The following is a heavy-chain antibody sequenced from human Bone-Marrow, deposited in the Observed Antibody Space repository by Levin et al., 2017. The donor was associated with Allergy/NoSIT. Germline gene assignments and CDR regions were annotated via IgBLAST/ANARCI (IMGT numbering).Heavy chain of an antibody. CDR3: AHPKFWFGELPFDY. CDR2: IYWDDDK. J-gene: IGHJ4*02. V-gene: IGHV2-5*02. CDR1: GFSLSSNGVG. D-gene: IGHD3-10*01. Sequence: SGPTLVKPTQTLTLSCSFSGFSLSSNGVGVGWIRQAPGKALEWLALIYWDDDKRYSPSLKSRPNITKDTSKNQVVRTMTNMSPGDTGPYYCAHPKFWFGELPFDYWGRGSLVTVSS.